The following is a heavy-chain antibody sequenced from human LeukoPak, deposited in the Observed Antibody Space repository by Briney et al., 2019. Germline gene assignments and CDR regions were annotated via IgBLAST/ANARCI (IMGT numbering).Heavy chain of an antibody. CDR3: ARVRQTYYDFWSGYYPFDP. CDR2: IYYSGST. J-gene: IGHJ5*02. V-gene: IGHV4-31*03. D-gene: IGHD3-3*01. Sequence: PSETLSLTCTVSGGSISSGVYYCSWIRQHPGKGLECLGYIYYSGSTYYNPSLKSRVTISVDTSKNQFSLKLTSVTAADPVVYYCARVRQTYYDFWSGYYPFDPWGQGTLVTVSS. CDR1: GGSISSGVYY.